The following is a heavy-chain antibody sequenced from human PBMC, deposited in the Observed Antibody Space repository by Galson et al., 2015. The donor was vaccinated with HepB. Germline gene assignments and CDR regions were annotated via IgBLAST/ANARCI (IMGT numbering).Heavy chain of an antibody. Sequence: SLRLSCAASGFTYSDYYMRWIRQAQGKGLEWVSYISSGGHYTNHADSVKGRFTISRDNAKKSLYLQMNSLRAEDTAVYYCARDLFLYYYDSREGTFDVWGQGTMVTVSS. V-gene: IGHV3-11*06. CDR1: GFTYSDYY. D-gene: IGHD3-22*01. J-gene: IGHJ3*01. CDR2: ISSGGHYT. CDR3: ARDLFLYYYDSREGTFDV.